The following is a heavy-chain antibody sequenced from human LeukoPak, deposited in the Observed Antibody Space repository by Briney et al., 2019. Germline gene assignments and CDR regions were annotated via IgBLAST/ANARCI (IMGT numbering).Heavy chain of an antibody. J-gene: IGHJ4*02. CDR1: GFTFSNYG. V-gene: IGHV3-30*02. D-gene: IGHD3-22*01. CDR3: AKDRFTMIDY. CDR2: IHYDGSNK. Sequence: GGSLRLSCAASGFTFSNYGMHWVRQAPGKGLDWVAFIHYDGSNKYYADSVKGRFTISRDDSKNTLYLQMNSLRAEDTAVYYCAKDRFTMIDYWGQGTLVTVSS.